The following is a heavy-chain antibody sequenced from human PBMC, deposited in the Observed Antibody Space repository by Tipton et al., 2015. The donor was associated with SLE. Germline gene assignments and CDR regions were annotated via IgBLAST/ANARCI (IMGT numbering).Heavy chain of an antibody. D-gene: IGHD6-13*01. V-gene: IGHV4-39*07. CDR2: IYYTGNT. Sequence: TLSLTCTVSGGSITSVTYYLGWFRQSPGKGLEWIGSIYYTGNTHYNPSLKSRVTISLDTSKNQFSLKMSSVTTADTALYFCARHLLVRDWFDPWGQGTLVTVSS. CDR3: ARHLLVRDWFDP. CDR1: GGSITSVTYY. J-gene: IGHJ5*02.